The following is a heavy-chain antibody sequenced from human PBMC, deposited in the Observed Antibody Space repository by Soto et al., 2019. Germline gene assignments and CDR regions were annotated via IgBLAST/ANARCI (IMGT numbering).Heavy chain of an antibody. Sequence: QVQLVQSGAEVKKPGSSVKVSCKASGGTFSSYAISWVRQAPGQGLEWRGGIIPIFGTANYAQKFQGRVTITADKCTRPAYMELSSLRSEDTAVYYCARAANYDFWGGYYYGMDVWGQGTTVTVSS. CDR1: GGTFSSYA. CDR2: IIPIFGTA. J-gene: IGHJ6*02. D-gene: IGHD3-3*01. CDR3: ARAANYDFWGGYYYGMDV. V-gene: IGHV1-69*06.